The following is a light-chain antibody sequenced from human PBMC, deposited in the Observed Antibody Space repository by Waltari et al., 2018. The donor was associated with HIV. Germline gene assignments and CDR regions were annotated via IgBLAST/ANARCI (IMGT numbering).Light chain of an antibody. CDR1: SNDIGSSTY. CDR2: DVS. CDR3: SSYTSSITYV. Sequence: QSALTQPASVSGSPGQSLTISCTGTSNDIGSSTYVSWHQQHPGEAPKLIIHDVSDRPSGISNRFSGSKSGNTASLTISGLQTEDEADYYCSSYTSSITYVFGSGTRVTVL. J-gene: IGLJ1*01. V-gene: IGLV2-14*03.